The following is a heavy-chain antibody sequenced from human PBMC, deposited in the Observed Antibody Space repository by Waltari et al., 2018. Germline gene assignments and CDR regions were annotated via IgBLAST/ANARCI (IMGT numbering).Heavy chain of an antibody. CDR1: GFHFKSYE. CDR2: ISTSGNNA. V-gene: IGHV3-48*03. D-gene: IGHD1-26*01. CDR3: ARRSRFSGSPLGH. Sequence: EVQLVESGGGLVQPGRSLRLSCATSGFHFKSYEMNWVSHAPGKGLEWVSYISTSGNNANYADSVKGRFSISRDNAKNSVDLQMNSLRAEDTAVYYCARRSRFSGSPLGHWGQGSLVIVSS. J-gene: IGHJ1*01.